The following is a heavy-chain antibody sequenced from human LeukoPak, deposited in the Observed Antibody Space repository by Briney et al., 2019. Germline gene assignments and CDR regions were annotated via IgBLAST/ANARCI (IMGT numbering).Heavy chain of an antibody. CDR1: GYTFTSYY. Sequence: ASVKVSCTASGYTFTSYYMHWVRQAPGQGLEWMGIINPSGGSTSYAQKFQGRVTMTRDMSTSTVYMELSSLRSEDTAVYYCARDHYDFWSGYGEGYYYMDVWGKGTTVTVSS. CDR3: ARDHYDFWSGYGEGYYYMDV. V-gene: IGHV1-46*01. CDR2: INPSGGST. J-gene: IGHJ6*03. D-gene: IGHD3-3*01.